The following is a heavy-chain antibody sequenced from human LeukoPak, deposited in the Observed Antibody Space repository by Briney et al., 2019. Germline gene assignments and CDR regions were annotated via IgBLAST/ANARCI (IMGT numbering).Heavy chain of an antibody. D-gene: IGHD4-23*01. J-gene: IGHJ1*01. CDR1: GGSFSGYS. V-gene: IGHV4-34*11. CDR2: IYYNGNT. Sequence: SETMSLTCAVYGGSFSGYSWSWIRQPPGKGLEWIGYIYYNGNTIYSDSLRSRVTISADTSKNQFSLRLTSVTAADTARYFCASLQAHGGNYIEHWGQGILVTVPS. CDR3: ASLQAHGGNYIEH.